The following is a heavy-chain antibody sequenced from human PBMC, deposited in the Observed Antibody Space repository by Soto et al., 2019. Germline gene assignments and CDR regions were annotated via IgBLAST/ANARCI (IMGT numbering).Heavy chain of an antibody. CDR3: ARDLRFQGHDYADYLGYGMDG. Sequence: SETLSLTCTVSGGSISPYYWSWIRQPPGKGLEWLGYMYYRGSTDYNPSLKSRVTISVDTSKNQFSLNLSSVTAADTAVYYCARDLRFQGHDYADYLGYGMDGWGQGTTVIVSS. D-gene: IGHD4-17*01. V-gene: IGHV4-59*01. J-gene: IGHJ6*02. CDR1: GGSISPYY. CDR2: MYYRGST.